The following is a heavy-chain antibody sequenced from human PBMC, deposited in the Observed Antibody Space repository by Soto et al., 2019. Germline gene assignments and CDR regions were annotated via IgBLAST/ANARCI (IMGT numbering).Heavy chain of an antibody. D-gene: IGHD3-3*01. J-gene: IGHJ3*01. V-gene: IGHV2-5*01. CDR1: GFSLSTSGVG. CDR3: AHRSFANDAFDV. CDR2: NYWNDDK. Sequence: QITLKESGPPLVKPTQTLTLTCTFSGFSLSTSGVGVGWIRQPPGKPLEWLALNYWNDDKHYSPSLKSRLNITKHNYKIQVVIRKTHVRTGDTASYYSAHRSFANDAFDVCAQGPMVTASS.